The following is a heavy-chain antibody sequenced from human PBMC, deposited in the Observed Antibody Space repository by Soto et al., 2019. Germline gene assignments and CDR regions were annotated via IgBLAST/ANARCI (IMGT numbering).Heavy chain of an antibody. V-gene: IGHV4-34*01. CDR1: GFG. J-gene: IGHJ6*02. CDR3: ARVSGSYYYGMDV. Sequence: GFGGSWISKPPGKGLEWIGEIYHSGSTNYNPSLKSRVTISVDKSKNQFSLKLSSVTAADTAVYYCARVSGSYYYGMDVWGQGTTVTVSS. D-gene: IGHD1-26*01. CDR2: IYHSGST.